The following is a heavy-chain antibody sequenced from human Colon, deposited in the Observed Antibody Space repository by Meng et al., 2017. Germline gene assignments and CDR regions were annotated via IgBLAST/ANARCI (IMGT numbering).Heavy chain of an antibody. J-gene: IGHJ4*02. V-gene: IGHV4-59*11. D-gene: IGHD1-14*01. CDR2: MNHAGGT. CDR3: ARTGDTGYYFDS. Sequence: SETLSLTCSVSGGPIDSHFWCWVRQPPGRGLEFLGHMNHAGGTNINPPLRSRLNMAVDTSKNQFSLTLTSVTAADTAVYYCARTGDTGYYFDSWGQGMLVTVSS. CDR1: GGPIDSHF.